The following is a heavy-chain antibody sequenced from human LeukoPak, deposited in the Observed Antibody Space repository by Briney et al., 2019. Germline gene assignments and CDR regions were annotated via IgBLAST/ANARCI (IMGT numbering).Heavy chain of an antibody. CDR3: ARDLTISYYYYGMDV. V-gene: IGHV3-30*03. CDR1: GFTFSSYG. Sequence: GGSLRLSCAASGFTFSSYGMHWVRQAPGKGLEWVAVISYDGSNKYYADSVKGRFTISRDNPKNTLYLQMNSLRAEDTAVYYCARDLTISYYYYGMDVWGQGTTVTVSS. D-gene: IGHD4/OR15-4a*01. CDR2: ISYDGSNK. J-gene: IGHJ6*02.